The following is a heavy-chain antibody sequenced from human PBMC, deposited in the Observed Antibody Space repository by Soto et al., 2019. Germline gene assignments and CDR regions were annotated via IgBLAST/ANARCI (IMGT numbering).Heavy chain of an antibody. D-gene: IGHD6-19*01. CDR2: INWNSVTT. Sequence: EVQLVESGGGLVQPGKSLRLSCAASGFTFDGYAMHWVRQAPGKGLEWVSGINWNSVTTGYGDSVKGRFTISWDNAKNSLYLQMNSLRPEDTALYYCAKGLSRGWYLWDLDYWGQGTLVTVSS. J-gene: IGHJ4*02. V-gene: IGHV3-9*01. CDR1: GFTFDGYA. CDR3: AKGLSRGWYLWDLDY.